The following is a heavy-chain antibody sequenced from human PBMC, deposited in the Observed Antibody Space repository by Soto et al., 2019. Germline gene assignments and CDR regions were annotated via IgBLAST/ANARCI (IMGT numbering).Heavy chain of an antibody. D-gene: IGHD3-16*01. CDR3: TRAPRITAF. CDR2: INPGGDVI. CDR1: GFSLRDYY. Sequence: QVRLVESGGGLVKPEGSLTLSCAASGFSLRDYYMTWIRQAPGKGLELLSYINPGGDVIKYVDSVKGRFTISRDNPKTSLYLHINNLRAEDTAVYYCTRAPRITAFWGQGTLVTVPS. J-gene: IGHJ4*02. V-gene: IGHV3-11*01.